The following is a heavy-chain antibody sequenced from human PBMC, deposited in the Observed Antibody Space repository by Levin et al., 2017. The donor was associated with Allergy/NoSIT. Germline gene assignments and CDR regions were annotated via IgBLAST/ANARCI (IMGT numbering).Heavy chain of an antibody. J-gene: IGHJ3*02. V-gene: IGHV2-5*02. CDR3: AHRDGYSSSWYGVGLFDI. CDR2: IYSDDDK. D-gene: IGHD6-13*01. Sequence: ESGPTLVKPTQTLTLTCTFSGFSLSTSGVGVGWIRQPPGKALEWLALIYSDDDKRYSPSLKSRLTITKDTSKNQVVLTMTNMDPVDTATYYCAHRDGYSSSWYGVGLFDIWGQGTMVTVSS. CDR1: GFSLSTSGVG.